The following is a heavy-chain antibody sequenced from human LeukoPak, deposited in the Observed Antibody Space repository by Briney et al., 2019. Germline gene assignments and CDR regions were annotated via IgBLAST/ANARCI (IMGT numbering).Heavy chain of an antibody. J-gene: IGHJ4*02. CDR1: GGTFSSYA. CDR3: SAVVVVAATPEPFDY. CDR2: IIPIFGTA. Sequence: SVKVSCKASGGTFSSYAISWVRQAPGQGLEWMGGIIPIFGTANYAQKFQGRVTITADESTSTAYMELSSLRSEDTAVHYCSAVVVVAATPEPFDYWGQGTLVTVSS. V-gene: IGHV1-69*13. D-gene: IGHD2-15*01.